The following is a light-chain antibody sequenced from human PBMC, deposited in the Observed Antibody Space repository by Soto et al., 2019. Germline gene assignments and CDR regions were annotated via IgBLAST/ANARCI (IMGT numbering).Light chain of an antibody. CDR3: APYKILPT. CDR1: QSVGIN. CDR2: GAS. Sequence: EMVLTQYPATLSVSPGERSTLSCRASQSVGINLAWHQQKPGQAPRLLIYGASTRATGIPARFSGSGSGTEFTLTIFSLQSADFAVYFCAPYKILPTFAQGTKV. J-gene: IGKJ1*01. V-gene: IGKV3-15*01.